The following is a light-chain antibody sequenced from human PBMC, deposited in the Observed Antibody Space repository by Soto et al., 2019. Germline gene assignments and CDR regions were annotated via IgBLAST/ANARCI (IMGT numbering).Light chain of an antibody. CDR2: EVT. V-gene: IGLV2-14*01. J-gene: IGLJ1*01. CDR3: TSYTSSSTQV. CDR1: SSDVGGYDY. Sequence: QSVLTQPASVSGSPGQSITISCTGTSSDVGGYDYVSWYQQHPGTAPRLIIFEVTNRPSGVSNRFSGSKPGNTASLTISGLQAEDEADYYCTSYTSSSTQVFGPGTKVTVL.